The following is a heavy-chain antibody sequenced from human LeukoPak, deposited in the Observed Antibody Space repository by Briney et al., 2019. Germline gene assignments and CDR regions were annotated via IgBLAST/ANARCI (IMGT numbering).Heavy chain of an antibody. J-gene: IGHJ3*02. CDR1: GFMFTSFA. D-gene: IGHD3-22*01. V-gene: IGHV3-30-3*01. CDR2: ISYDGNKK. CDR3: ARGGDITIIVVVIPDPFDI. Sequence: GGSLRLSCAASGFMFTSFAMHWVRQAPGKGLEWVATISYDGNKKYYADSVKGRFTISRDNSKNTLSLQMNSLRVEDTALYYCARGGDITIIVVVIPDPFDIWGQGTMVTVSS.